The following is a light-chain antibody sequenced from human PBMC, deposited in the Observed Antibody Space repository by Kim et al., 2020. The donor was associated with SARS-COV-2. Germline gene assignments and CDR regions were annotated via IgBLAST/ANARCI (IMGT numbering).Light chain of an antibody. Sequence: LSPGERAPLSCRASQSVGSSYLASYQQKPGQTPRLLIYDASSRATGIPDRFSGSGSGTDFTLTISRLEPEDFAVYYCQQYGSSWTFGQGTKVDIK. CDR2: DAS. CDR3: QQYGSSWT. CDR1: QSVGSSY. V-gene: IGKV3-20*01. J-gene: IGKJ1*01.